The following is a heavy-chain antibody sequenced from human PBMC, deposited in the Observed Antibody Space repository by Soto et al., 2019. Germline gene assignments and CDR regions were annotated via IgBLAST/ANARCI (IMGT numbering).Heavy chain of an antibody. V-gene: IGHV4-34*01. CDR3: ARGLRGVAARSYYYYMDL. J-gene: IGHJ6*03. CDR1: GGSFSGYY. CDR2: INHSGST. D-gene: IGHD6-6*01. Sequence: PSETLCLTCAVYGGSFSGYYWSWIRQPPGKGLEWIGEINHSGSTNYNPSLKSRVTISVDTSKNQFSLKLSSVTAADTAVYYCARGLRGVAARSYYYYMDLWGKGTTVTVSS.